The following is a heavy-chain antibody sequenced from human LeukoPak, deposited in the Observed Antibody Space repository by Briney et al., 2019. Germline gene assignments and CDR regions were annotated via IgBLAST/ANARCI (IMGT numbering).Heavy chain of an antibody. Sequence: SETLSLTCTVSGGSISSGDYYWSWIRQPPGKGLEWIGYNYYSGSTYYNPSLKSRVTISVDTSKNQFSLKLSSVTAADTAVYYCATYVDIVATTTGGCSGGSCYSGDAFDIWGQGTMVTVSS. CDR1: GGSISSGDYY. V-gene: IGHV4-30-4*01. CDR3: ATYVDIVATTTGGCSGGSCYSGDAFDI. D-gene: IGHD2-15*01. CDR2: NYYSGST. J-gene: IGHJ3*02.